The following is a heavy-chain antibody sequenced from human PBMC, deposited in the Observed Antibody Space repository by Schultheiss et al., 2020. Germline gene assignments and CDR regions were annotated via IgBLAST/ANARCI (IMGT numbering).Heavy chain of an antibody. CDR1: GYTFTSYY. J-gene: IGHJ5*02. D-gene: IGHD6-13*01. CDR3: ARLIAAGTYNWFDP. V-gene: IGHV1-2*02. CDR2: INPNSGGT. Sequence: ASVKVSCKASGYTFTSYYMHWVRQAPGQGLEWMGWINPNSGGTNYAQKFQGRVTMTRDTSISTAYMELSRLRSDDTAVYYCARLIAAGTYNWFDPWGQGTLVNGYS.